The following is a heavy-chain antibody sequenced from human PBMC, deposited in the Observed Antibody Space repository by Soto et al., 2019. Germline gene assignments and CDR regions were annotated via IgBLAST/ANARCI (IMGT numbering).Heavy chain of an antibody. CDR1: GYSFTSYW. CDR2: IYPGDSDT. D-gene: IGHD3-10*01. V-gene: IGHV5-51*01. Sequence: GESLKISCKGSGYSFTSYWIGRVRQMPGKGLEWMGIIYPGDSDTRYSPSFQGQVTISRDNSKNTLYLQMNSLRAEDTAVYYCAKDLRRYYGSGPRSYKVMNYYGMDVWGQGTTVTVSS. CDR3: AKDLRRYYGSGPRSYKVMNYYGMDV. J-gene: IGHJ6*02.